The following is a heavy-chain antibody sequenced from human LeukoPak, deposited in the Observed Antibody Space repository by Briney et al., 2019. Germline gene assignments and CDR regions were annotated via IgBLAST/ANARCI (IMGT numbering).Heavy chain of an antibody. CDR2: INHSGST. V-gene: IGHV4-34*01. CDR3: ARGHNWSPPHYYYYYMDV. Sequence: SETLSLTCAVYGGSFSGYYWSWIRQPPGKGLEWIGEINHSGSTNYNPSLKSRVTISVDTSKNQFSLKLSSVAAADTAVYYCARGHNWSPPHYYYYYMDVWGKGTTVSVSS. J-gene: IGHJ6*03. CDR1: GGSFSGYY. D-gene: IGHD1-20*01.